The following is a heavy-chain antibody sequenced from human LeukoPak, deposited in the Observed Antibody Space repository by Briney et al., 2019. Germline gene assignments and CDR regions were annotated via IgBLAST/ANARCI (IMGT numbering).Heavy chain of an antibody. Sequence: GGSLRLSCAASGFTFSSYTMHWVRQAPGKGLEWVAFIRYDGSNKYYADSVKGRFTISRDNSKNTLYLQMNSLRAEDTAVYYCAKEPAAISYYFDYWGQGTLVTVSS. V-gene: IGHV3-30*02. J-gene: IGHJ4*02. CDR3: AKEPAAISYYFDY. CDR1: GFTFSSYT. D-gene: IGHD2-2*02. CDR2: IRYDGSNK.